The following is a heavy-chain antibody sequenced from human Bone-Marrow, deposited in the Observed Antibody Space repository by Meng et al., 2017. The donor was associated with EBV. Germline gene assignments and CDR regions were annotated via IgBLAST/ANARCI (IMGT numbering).Heavy chain of an antibody. Sequence: GQVVQSWAEVKKPGSTWKVYCRTSGGTFRSDAVSWVRQAPGQGLEWMGGLIPMSDAPHYAQKFQGRVTITADESTSTHYMDLSGLRSDDTALYYCASESGRGFTPDYWGQGTLVTVSS. CDR3: ASESGRGFTPDY. CDR2: LIPMSDAP. J-gene: IGHJ4*02. D-gene: IGHD3-10*01. V-gene: IGHV1-69*01. CDR1: GGTFRSDA.